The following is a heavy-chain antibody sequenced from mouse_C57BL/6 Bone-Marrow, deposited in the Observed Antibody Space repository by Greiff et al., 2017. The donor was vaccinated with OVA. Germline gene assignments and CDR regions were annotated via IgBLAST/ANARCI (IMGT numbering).Heavy chain of an antibody. CDR3: ARSTTVVDFDY. CDR1: GYTFTNYW. D-gene: IGHD1-1*01. J-gene: IGHJ2*01. Sequence: VQLKQSGAELVRPGTSVKMSCKASGYTFTNYWIGWAKQRPGHGLEWIGDIYPGGGYTNYNEKFKGKATLTADKSSSTAYMQFSSLTSEDSAIYYCARSTTVVDFDYWGQGTTLTVSS. V-gene: IGHV1-63*01. CDR2: IYPGGGYT.